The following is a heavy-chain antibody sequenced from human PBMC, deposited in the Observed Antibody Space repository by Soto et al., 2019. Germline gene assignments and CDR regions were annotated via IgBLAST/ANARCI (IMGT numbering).Heavy chain of an antibody. CDR1: GYTFTTYD. V-gene: IGHV1-8*01. Sequence: QVQLVQSGAEVKKPGASLMVSCKASGYTFTTYDINWVRQTPGQGLEWMGWVSPHSGSTGFAQKFQGRLTMTTNTTLTTAYMDLISLRSDDSAVYFCARGGYSSSWEFDFWGQGTLVTVS. D-gene: IGHD6-6*01. CDR3: ARGGYSSSWEFDF. CDR2: VSPHSGST. J-gene: IGHJ4*02.